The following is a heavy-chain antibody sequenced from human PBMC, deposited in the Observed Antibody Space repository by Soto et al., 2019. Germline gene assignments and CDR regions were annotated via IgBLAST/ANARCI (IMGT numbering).Heavy chain of an antibody. CDR2: IVVNSRTV. Sequence: LRLSCEASGFTFSSYDMACVRQAPGKGLEWISYIVVNSRTVHNADSVRGRFTISRDDAKNSVYLEMNSLRDDDTGMYYCARARQFFGGIDVRGQGTTVTVSS. J-gene: IGHJ6*02. CDR1: GFTFSSYD. CDR3: ARARQFFGGIDV. D-gene: IGHD3-10*01. V-gene: IGHV3-48*02.